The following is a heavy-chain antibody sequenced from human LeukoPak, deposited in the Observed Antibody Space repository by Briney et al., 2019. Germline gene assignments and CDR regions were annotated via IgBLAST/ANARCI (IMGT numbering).Heavy chain of an antibody. CDR3: ARDSRPRPWFGESFFDY. D-gene: IGHD3-10*01. V-gene: IGHV4-4*02. Sequence: SGTLSLTCAVSGGSLSSSNWWSWVRPPPGKGLEWIGEIYHSGSTNYNPSLKSRVTISVDKSKNQFSLKLSSVTAADTAVYYCARDSRPRPWFGESFFDYWGQGTLVTVPS. J-gene: IGHJ4*02. CDR2: IYHSGST. CDR1: GGSLSSSNW.